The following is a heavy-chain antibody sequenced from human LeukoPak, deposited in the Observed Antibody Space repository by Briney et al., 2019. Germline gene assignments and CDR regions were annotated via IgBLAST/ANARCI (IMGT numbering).Heavy chain of an antibody. J-gene: IGHJ4*02. CDR3: ASHWAQQVVSDY. CDR2: ISYDGRNK. CDR1: GFTFSSYG. V-gene: IGHV3-30*03. D-gene: IGHD6-13*01. Sequence: PGRSLRLSCAASGFTFSSYGMHWVRQAPGKGLEWEAVISYDGRNKYYADSVKGRFTISRDNSKNTLYLQMNSLRAEDTAVYYCASHWAQQVVSDYWGQGTLVTVSS.